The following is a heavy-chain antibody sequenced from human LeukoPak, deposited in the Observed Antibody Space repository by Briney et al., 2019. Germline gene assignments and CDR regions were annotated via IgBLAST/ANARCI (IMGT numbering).Heavy chain of an antibody. D-gene: IGHD3-16*01. CDR2: INPSGGST. V-gene: IGHV1-46*01. CDR1: GYTFTSYY. J-gene: IGHJ4*02. Sequence: GASVKVSCKASGYTFTSYYMHWVRQAPGQGLEWMGIINPSGGSTSYAQKFQGRVTMTRDMSTSTVYMELSSLRSEDTAVYYCARDRIMITFGGPEYYFDYWGQGTLVTVSS. CDR3: ARDRIMITFGGPEYYFDY.